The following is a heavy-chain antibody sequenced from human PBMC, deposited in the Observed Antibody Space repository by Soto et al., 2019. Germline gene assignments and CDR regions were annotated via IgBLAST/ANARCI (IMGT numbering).Heavy chain of an antibody. CDR3: AKDLLRTTITTVGD. CDR2: ISYDGNNK. V-gene: IGHV3-30*18. D-gene: IGHD4-17*01. Sequence: QVQLVESGGGVVQPGRSLRLSCAASGFIFSTYGMHWVRQAPGKGLEWLSVISYDGNNKYYADSVKGRFTISRDNSKNTLWLQMDSLRTEDTAVYYCAKDLLRTTITTVGDWGQGTLVTVSS. J-gene: IGHJ4*02. CDR1: GFIFSTYG.